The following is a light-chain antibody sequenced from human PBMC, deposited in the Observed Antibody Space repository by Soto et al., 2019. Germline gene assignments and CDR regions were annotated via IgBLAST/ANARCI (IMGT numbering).Light chain of an antibody. CDR1: SNHVGGYNY. CDR2: DVN. CDR3: ISYTDSSTLV. V-gene: IGLV2-14*01. J-gene: IGLJ1*01. Sequence: QSVLTQPASVSGSPGQSITISCTGTSNHVGGYNYVSWYQQHPGKAPKLMIYDVNFRPSGVSNRFSGSKSGNTVSLTISGLQAEDEADYYCISYTDSSTLVFGTGTKLTGL.